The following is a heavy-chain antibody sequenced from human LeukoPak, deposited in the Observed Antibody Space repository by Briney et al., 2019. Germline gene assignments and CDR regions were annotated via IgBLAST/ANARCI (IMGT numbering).Heavy chain of an antibody. J-gene: IGHJ3*02. Sequence: RASETLSLXCAVYGGSFSGYYWSWIRQPPGKGLEWIGEINHSGSTNYNPSLKSRVTISVDTSKNQFSLKLSSVTAADTAVYYCARGLRLLPPRFDIWGQGTMVTVSS. CDR2: INHSGST. CDR3: ARGLRLLPPRFDI. CDR1: GGSFSGYY. D-gene: IGHD2-15*01. V-gene: IGHV4-34*01.